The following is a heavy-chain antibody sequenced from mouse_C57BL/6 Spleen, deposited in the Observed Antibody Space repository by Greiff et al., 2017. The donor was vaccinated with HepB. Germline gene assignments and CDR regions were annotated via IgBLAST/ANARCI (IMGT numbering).Heavy chain of an antibody. J-gene: IGHJ4*01. CDR2: IGPSDSET. CDR3: ARGEVITTVVAPYAMDY. Sequence: VQLQQPGAELVRPGSSVKLSCKASGYTFTSYWMHWVKQRPIQGLEWIGNIGPSDSETHYNQKFKDKATLTVDKSSSTAYMQLSSLTSEDSAVYYCARGEVITTVVAPYAMDYWGQGTSVTVSS. CDR1: GYTFTSYW. D-gene: IGHD1-1*01. V-gene: IGHV1-52*01.